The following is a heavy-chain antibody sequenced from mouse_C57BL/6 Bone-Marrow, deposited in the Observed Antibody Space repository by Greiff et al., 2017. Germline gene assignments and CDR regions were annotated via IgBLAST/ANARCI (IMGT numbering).Heavy chain of an antibody. V-gene: IGHV1-85*01. CDR3: ARDYGMSYWYFDV. J-gene: IGHJ1*03. Sequence: VQLQQSGPELVKPGASVKLSCKASGYTFTSYDINWVKQRPGQGLEWIGWIYPRDGSTKYNEKFKGKGTLTVDTSSSTAYMGLHSLTSEDSAVYFCARDYGMSYWYFDVWGTGTTVTVTS. CDR2: IYPRDGST. D-gene: IGHD1-1*01. CDR1: GYTFTSYD.